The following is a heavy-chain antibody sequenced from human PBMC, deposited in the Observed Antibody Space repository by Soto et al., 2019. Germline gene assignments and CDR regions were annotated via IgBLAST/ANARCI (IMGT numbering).Heavy chain of an antibody. V-gene: IGHV4-39*01. J-gene: IGHJ6*03. Sequence: SETLSLTCTVSGGSISSSSYYWGWIRQPPGQGLEWIGSIYYSGSTYYNPSLKSRVTISVDTPKNQFSLKLSSVTAADTAVYYCARLPHGDYPSDYMDVWGKGTTVTVSS. D-gene: IGHD4-17*01. CDR2: IYYSGST. CDR3: ARLPHGDYPSDYMDV. CDR1: GGSISSSSYY.